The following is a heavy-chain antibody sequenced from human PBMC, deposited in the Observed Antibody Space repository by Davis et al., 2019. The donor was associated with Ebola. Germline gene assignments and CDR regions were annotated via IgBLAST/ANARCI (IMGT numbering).Heavy chain of an antibody. CDR1: GYIFSRSY. CDR3: ARLGQQLLLGDWDY. V-gene: IGHV1-46*01. J-gene: IGHJ4*02. Sequence: ASAQVSCKASGYIFSRSYIHSVRHPPAPALEWPGLITPARGSTTYAQKFQGRVTMTRDTSTSTVYLDLSSLRSEDKAVYYCARLGQQLLLGDWDYWGQGTLVTVSS. D-gene: IGHD2-2*01. CDR2: ITPARGST.